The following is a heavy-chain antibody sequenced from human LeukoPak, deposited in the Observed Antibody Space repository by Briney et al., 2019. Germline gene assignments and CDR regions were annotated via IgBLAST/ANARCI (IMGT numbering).Heavy chain of an antibody. CDR3: ARQLRGYCSSTSCQGWFDP. CDR1: GGSISSYY. Sequence: SETLSLTCTVSGGSISSYYWSWIRQPPGKGLEWIGYIYYNGSTNHNPSLKSRVTISVDTSKNQFSLKLSSVTAADTAVYYCARQLRGYCSSTSCQGWFDPWGQGTLVTVSS. CDR2: IYYNGST. D-gene: IGHD2-2*01. J-gene: IGHJ5*02. V-gene: IGHV4-59*01.